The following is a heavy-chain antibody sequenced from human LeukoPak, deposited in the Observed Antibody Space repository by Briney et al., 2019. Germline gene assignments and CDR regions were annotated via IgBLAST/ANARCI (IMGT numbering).Heavy chain of an antibody. CDR1: GFTFSSYE. J-gene: IGHJ4*02. Sequence: QPGGSLRLSCAASGFTFSSYEMNWVRQAPGKGLEWVSYISSSGSTTYYADSVKGRFTISRDNSKNTLYLQMNSLRAEDTAVYYCARGYGAYSSSSGSQFDYWGQGTLVTVSS. D-gene: IGHD6-6*01. CDR3: ARGYGAYSSSSGSQFDY. CDR2: ISSSGSTT. V-gene: IGHV3-48*03.